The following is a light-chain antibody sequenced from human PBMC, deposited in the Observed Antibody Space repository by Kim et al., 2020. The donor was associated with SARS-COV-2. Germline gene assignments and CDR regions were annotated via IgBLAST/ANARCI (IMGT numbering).Light chain of an antibody. CDR3: GADHGSGSNFVYV. CDR2: VGTGGIVG. Sequence: QPVLTQPPSASASLGASVTLTCTLSSGYSNYKVDWYQQRPGKGPRFVMRVGTGGIVGSKGDGIPDRFSVLGSGLNRYLTIKNIQEEDESDYHCGADHGSGSNFVYVVGTGTKVTVL. J-gene: IGLJ1*01. CDR1: SGYSNYK. V-gene: IGLV9-49*01.